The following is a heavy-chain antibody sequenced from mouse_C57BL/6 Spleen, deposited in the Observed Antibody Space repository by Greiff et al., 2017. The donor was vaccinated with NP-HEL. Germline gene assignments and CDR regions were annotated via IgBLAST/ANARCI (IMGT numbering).Heavy chain of an antibody. J-gene: IGHJ4*01. CDR2: ISSGGDYI. V-gene: IGHV5-9-1*02. Sequence: EVNVVESGEGLVKPGGSLKLSCAASGFTFSSYAMSWVRQTPEKRLEWVAYISSGGDYIYYADTVKGRFTISRDNARNTLYLQMSSLKSEDTAMYYCLAYYSNSYAMDYWGQGTSVTVSS. D-gene: IGHD2-5*01. CDR1: GFTFSSYA. CDR3: LAYYSNSYAMDY.